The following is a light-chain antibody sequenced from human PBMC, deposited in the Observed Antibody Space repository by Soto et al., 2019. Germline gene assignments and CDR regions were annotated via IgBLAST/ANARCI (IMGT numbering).Light chain of an antibody. V-gene: IGLV2-14*01. Sequence: QSVLTQPASVSGSPGQSITISCTGTSSDVGAYKYVSWYQQHPGKAPKLMIYEVSNRPSGVSNRFSGSKSGNTASVTISGLQAEDEADYYCSSYTSTNTQVFGTGPKVTVL. CDR2: EVS. CDR1: SSDVGAYKY. CDR3: SSYTSTNTQV. J-gene: IGLJ1*01.